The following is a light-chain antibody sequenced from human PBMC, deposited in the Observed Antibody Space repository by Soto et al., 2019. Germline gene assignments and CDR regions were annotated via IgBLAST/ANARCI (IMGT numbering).Light chain of an antibody. CDR2: DAS. J-gene: IGKJ4*01. Sequence: EIVLTQSPATLSLSPRERTTLSCRASQSVSSYLAWYQQKPGQAPRLLIYDASNRATGIPARFSGSGSGADFTLTISSLEPEDFALYYCQQHINWPLTFGEGTNVDIK. CDR3: QQHINWPLT. CDR1: QSVSSY. V-gene: IGKV3-11*01.